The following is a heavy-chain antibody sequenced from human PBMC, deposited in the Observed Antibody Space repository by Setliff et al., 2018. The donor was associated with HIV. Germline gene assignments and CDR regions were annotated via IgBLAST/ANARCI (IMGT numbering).Heavy chain of an antibody. CDR1: GYTFTSYG. D-gene: IGHD4-17*01. J-gene: IGHJ4*02. V-gene: IGHV1-2*02. CDR3: TRSTTAD. CDR2: IYPNTGGT. Sequence: ASVKVSCKASGYTFTSYGISWVRQAPGEGLEWIGWIYPNTGGTNYAQKFQGRVTMTRGTSIRTAYMELRMLTSDDTAIYYCTRSTTADWGQGTMVTVSS.